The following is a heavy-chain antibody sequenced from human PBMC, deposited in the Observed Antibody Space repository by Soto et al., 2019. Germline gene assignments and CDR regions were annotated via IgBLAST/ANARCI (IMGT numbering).Heavy chain of an antibody. CDR2: IAVGGSK. V-gene: IGHV3-23*01. J-gene: IGHJ6*02. D-gene: IGHD1-20*01. CDR3: SGGSDNWTYRSGQDV. Sequence: GSLRLSCAAPGFSFSDYAMNWVRQAPGKGLEWVAGIAVGGSKYYADSVKGRFIISRDESMTTLHLQMNFLTVEDSAVYFRSGGSDNWTYRSGQDVWGQGTTVTVSS. CDR1: GFSFSDYA.